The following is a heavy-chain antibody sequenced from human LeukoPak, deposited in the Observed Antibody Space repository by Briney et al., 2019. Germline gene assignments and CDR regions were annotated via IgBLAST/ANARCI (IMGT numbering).Heavy chain of an antibody. D-gene: IGHD3-10*01. J-gene: IGHJ4*02. Sequence: SETLSLTCAVSGYSITSSSWWGWIRQPPGKGLEWIGYIYHSGTTYYNPSLQSRVTMSVDTSKNQFSLKLSSVTAADTAVYYCASLVMVRGAQTVTVDYWGQGTLVTVSS. V-gene: IGHV4-28*01. CDR1: GYSITSSSW. CDR2: IYHSGTT. CDR3: ASLVMVRGAQTVTVDY.